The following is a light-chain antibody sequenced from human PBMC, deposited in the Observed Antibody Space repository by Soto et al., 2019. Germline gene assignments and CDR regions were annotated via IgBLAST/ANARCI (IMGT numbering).Light chain of an antibody. CDR3: QQSYTTPVT. Sequence: DIQMTQSPSSLSASVGDRVSITCRASQTIRKYIDWYQQKPGKAPELLIHSASTLQTGVPSRFSGSGSGTDFALTTTSLQPEDFATYYCQQSYTTPVTFGQGTRLEIK. J-gene: IGKJ5*01. CDR2: SAS. V-gene: IGKV1-39*01. CDR1: QTIRKY.